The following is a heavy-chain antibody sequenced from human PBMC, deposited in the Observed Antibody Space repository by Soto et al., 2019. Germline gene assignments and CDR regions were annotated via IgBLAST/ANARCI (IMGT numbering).Heavy chain of an antibody. CDR1: GGSISSGGYY. CDR3: ARVHSFRYYYMDV. Sequence: SETLSLTCTVSGGSISSGGYYWSWIRQHPGKGLEWIGYIYYSGSTYYNPSLKSRVTISVDTSKNQFSLKLSSVTAADTAVYYCARVHSFRYYYMDVWGKGTTVTVSS. V-gene: IGHV4-31*03. J-gene: IGHJ6*03. D-gene: IGHD3-16*01. CDR2: IYYSGST.